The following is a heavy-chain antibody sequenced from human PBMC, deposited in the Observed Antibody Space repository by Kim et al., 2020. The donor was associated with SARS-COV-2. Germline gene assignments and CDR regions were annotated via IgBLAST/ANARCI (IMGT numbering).Heavy chain of an antibody. D-gene: IGHD2-8*02. CDR2: ISYDGSNK. CDR1: GFTFSSYA. V-gene: IGHV3-30*04. J-gene: IGHJ6*02. CDR3: ARGILLGYCTGGVCYSRNPYYYYYGMDV. Sequence: GGSLRLSCAASGFTFSSYAMHWVRQAPGKGLEWVAVISYDGSNKYYVDSVKGRFTISRDNSKNTLYLQMNSLRAEDTAVYYCARGILLGYCTGGVCYSRNPYYYYYGMDVWGQGTTVTVSS.